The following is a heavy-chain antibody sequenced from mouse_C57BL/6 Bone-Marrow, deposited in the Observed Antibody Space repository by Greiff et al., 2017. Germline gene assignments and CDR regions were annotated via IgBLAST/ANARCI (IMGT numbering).Heavy chain of an antibody. CDR3: ARYALYGNYDY. CDR2: IYPGGGYT. CDR1: GYTFTNYW. J-gene: IGHJ2*01. Sequence: VQLQESGAELVRPGTSVKMSCKASGYTFTNYWIGWAKQRPGHGLEWIGDIYPGGGYTNYNEKFKGKATLTADKSSSTAYMQFSSLTSEDSATYYCARYALYGNYDYWGQGTTLTVSS. D-gene: IGHD2-1*01. V-gene: IGHV1-63*01.